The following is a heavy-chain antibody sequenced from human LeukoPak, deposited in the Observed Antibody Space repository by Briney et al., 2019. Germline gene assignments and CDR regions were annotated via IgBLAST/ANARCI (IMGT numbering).Heavy chain of an antibody. Sequence: GGSLRLSCAASGFTFRSNGMHWVRQAPGKGLEWVAIIWYDGSNRYYADSVKGRFTISRDNSKNTLFLQMNSLTAEDTAVYYGARDQGTSVTAMVGGHFDYWGPGTLVTVSS. CDR1: GFTFRSNG. D-gene: IGHD4-17*01. V-gene: IGHV3-33*01. CDR2: IWYDGSNR. J-gene: IGHJ4*02. CDR3: ARDQGTSVTAMVGGHFDY.